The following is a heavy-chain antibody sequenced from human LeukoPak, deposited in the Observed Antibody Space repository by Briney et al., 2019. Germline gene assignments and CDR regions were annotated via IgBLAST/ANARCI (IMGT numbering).Heavy chain of an antibody. V-gene: IGHV3-64D*09. Sequence: GGSLRLSCSASGFTFSTYAMHRVRQAPGKGLEYVSAISSYGGSTYYADSVKGRFTISRDNSKNTLYLQMSSPRAEDTAVYYCVPLPIAVAGTHLLDYWGQGTLVTVSS. D-gene: IGHD6-19*01. CDR3: VPLPIAVAGTHLLDY. CDR2: ISSYGGST. CDR1: GFTFSTYA. J-gene: IGHJ4*02.